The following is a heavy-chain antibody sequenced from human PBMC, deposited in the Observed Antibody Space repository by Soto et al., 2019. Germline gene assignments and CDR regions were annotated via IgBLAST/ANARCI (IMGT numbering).Heavy chain of an antibody. J-gene: IGHJ4*02. V-gene: IGHV3-7*01. CDR1: GFTFSSYW. Sequence: EVQLVESGGGLVQPGGSLRLSCAASGFTFSSYWMSWVRQAPGKGLEWVANIKQDGSEKYYVDSVKGRFTISRDNAKNSLYVQMDSLRAGDTAVYYWARGPSPDDYWGQGTLVTVSS. CDR3: ARGPSPDDY. CDR2: IKQDGSEK.